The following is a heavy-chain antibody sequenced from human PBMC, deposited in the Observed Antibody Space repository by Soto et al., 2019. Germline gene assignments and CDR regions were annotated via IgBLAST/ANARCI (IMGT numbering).Heavy chain of an antibody. CDR2: ISGSGVNT. Sequence: PGGSLRLSCASSGFTFNTYAMSLVRQAPEKGPEWVSAISGSGVNTYYVDSVKGRFTISRDNSKNTVYLQVNGLRAEDTAIYYCARLNGADPYYYYGFDVWGQGTTVTVSS. V-gene: IGHV3-23*01. CDR1: GFTFNTYA. D-gene: IGHD7-27*01. J-gene: IGHJ6*02. CDR3: ARLNGADPYYYYGFDV.